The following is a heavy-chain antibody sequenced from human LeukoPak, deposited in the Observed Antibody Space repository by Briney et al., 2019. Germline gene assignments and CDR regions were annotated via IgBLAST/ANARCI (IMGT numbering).Heavy chain of an antibody. CDR1: EFTFSSYS. J-gene: IGHJ3*02. CDR2: ISSSSSYI. Sequence: GGSLRLSCAASEFTFSSYSMNWVRQAPGKGLEWVSSISSSSSYIYYADSVKGRFTISRDNAKNSLYLQMNSLRAEDTAVYYCAVNYCSSTSCYVDAFDIWGQGTMVTVSS. D-gene: IGHD2-2*01. V-gene: IGHV3-21*01. CDR3: AVNYCSSTSCYVDAFDI.